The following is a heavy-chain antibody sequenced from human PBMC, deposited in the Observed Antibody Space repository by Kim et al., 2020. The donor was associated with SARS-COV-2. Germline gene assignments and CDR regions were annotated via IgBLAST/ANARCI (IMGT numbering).Heavy chain of an antibody. CDR2: ISYDGSNK. CDR1: GFTFSSYA. Sequence: GGSLRLSCAASGFTFSSYAMHWVRQAPGKGLEWVAVISYDGSNKYYADSVKGRFTISRDNSKNTLYLQMNSLRAEDTAVYYCARSSYGDPLYYFDYWGQGTLVTVSS. V-gene: IGHV3-30-3*01. J-gene: IGHJ4*02. CDR3: ARSSYGDPLYYFDY. D-gene: IGHD4-17*01.